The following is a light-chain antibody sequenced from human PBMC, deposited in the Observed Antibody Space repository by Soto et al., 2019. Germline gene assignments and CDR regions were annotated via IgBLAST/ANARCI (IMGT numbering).Light chain of an antibody. CDR3: AAWDVSLSGVV. V-gene: IGLV1-47*01. J-gene: IGLJ2*01. CDR1: SSNIGGNY. Sequence: QSVLTQPPSPSGTPGQRVTISCSGSSSNIGGNYVYWYQQLPGTAPKLLIYRNNQRPSGVPDRFSGSMSGTSASLAISGLRSDDEADYYCAAWDVSLSGVVFGGGPKVTVL. CDR2: RNN.